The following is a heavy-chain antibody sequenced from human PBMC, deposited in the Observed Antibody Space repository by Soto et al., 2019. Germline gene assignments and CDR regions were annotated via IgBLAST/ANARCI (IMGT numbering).Heavy chain of an antibody. D-gene: IGHD6-19*01. J-gene: IGHJ4*02. CDR2: ISAYNGNT. V-gene: IGHV1-18*01. CDR1: GYTFTSYG. Sequence: GASVKVSCKASGYTFTSYGISWVRQAPGQGLERIGGISAYNGNTNYAQKLQGRVTMTTDTSTSTANMELRSLRSDDTAVYYCARVPGISSGWYCFDYWGQGTLVTVSS. CDR3: ARVPGISSGWYCFDY.